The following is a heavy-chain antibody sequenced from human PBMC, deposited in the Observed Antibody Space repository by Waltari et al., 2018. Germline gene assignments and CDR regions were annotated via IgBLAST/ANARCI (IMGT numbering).Heavy chain of an antibody. CDR2: IYYSGRT. V-gene: IGHV4-30-4*08. J-gene: IGHJ4*02. CDR1: GGSISSGAYY. Sequence: QVQLQESGPGLVKPSQTLSLTCTVSGGSISSGAYYWSWIRQPPGKGLEWIGYIYYSGRTYYNPYLKSRVTISVDTSKNQFSLKLSSVTAADTAVYYCARAAAGTFDYWGQGTLVTVSS. D-gene: IGHD6-13*01. CDR3: ARAAAGTFDY.